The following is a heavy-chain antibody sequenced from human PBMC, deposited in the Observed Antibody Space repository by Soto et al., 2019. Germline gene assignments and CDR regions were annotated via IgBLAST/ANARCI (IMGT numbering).Heavy chain of an antibody. CDR2: IQSGGPT. Sequence: GGSLRLSCAASGFTFSSKYMSWVRQAPGKGLEWVSLIQSGGPTYYADSVKGRFTISRDNSKNTLYLQMNSLRAEDTAVYYCAKGRGWFDYWGQGTLVTVSS. CDR1: GFTFSSKY. J-gene: IGHJ4*02. CDR3: AKGRGWFDY. D-gene: IGHD6-19*01. V-gene: IGHV3-53*01.